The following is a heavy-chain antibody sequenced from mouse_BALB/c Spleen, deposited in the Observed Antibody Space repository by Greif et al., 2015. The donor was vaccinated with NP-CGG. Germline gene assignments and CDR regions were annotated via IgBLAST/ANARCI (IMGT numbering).Heavy chain of an antibody. CDR2: INPDSSTI. CDR3: ARPSGNYRFAY. CDR1: GFDFSRYW. Sequence: EVQLQQSGGGLVQPGGSLKLSCAASGFDFSRYWMSWVRQAPGKGLEWIGEINPDSSTINYTPSLKDKFIISRDNAKNTLYLQMSKVRSEDTALYYCARPSGNYRFAYWGQGTLVTVSA. J-gene: IGHJ3*01. D-gene: IGHD2-1*01. V-gene: IGHV4-1*02.